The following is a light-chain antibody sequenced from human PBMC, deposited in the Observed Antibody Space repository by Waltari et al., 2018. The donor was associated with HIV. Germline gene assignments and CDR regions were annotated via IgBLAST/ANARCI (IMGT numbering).Light chain of an antibody. V-gene: IGLV3-25*03. CDR2: KDR. CDR1: ALPNQY. Sequence: SYELTQPPSVSVSPGQTARISCSGDALPNQYAYFYQLKPGQAPVQVIYKDRGRPSGLLEGSSASSSGRTVTLTISGVQAEDEADYFCQSTDSSGSYVVVGGGTKLTVL. J-gene: IGLJ2*01. CDR3: QSTDSSGSYVV.